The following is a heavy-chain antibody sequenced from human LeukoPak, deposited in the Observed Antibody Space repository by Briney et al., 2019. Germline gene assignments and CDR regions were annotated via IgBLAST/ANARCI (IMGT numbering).Heavy chain of an antibody. Sequence: SETLSLTCTVSGGSISSGGYYWSWIRQHPGKGLEWIGYIYYSGSTYYNPSLKSRVTISVDTSKNQFSLKLRSVTAADTAVYYCARDRRVVVAATPTVATWFDPWGQGTLVTVSS. J-gene: IGHJ5*02. D-gene: IGHD2-15*01. V-gene: IGHV4-31*03. CDR2: IYYSGST. CDR1: GGSISSGGYY. CDR3: ARDRRVVVAATPTVATWFDP.